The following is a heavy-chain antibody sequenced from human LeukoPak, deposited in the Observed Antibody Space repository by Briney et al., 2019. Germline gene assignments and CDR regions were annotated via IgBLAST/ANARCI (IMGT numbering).Heavy chain of an antibody. J-gene: IGHJ4*02. D-gene: IGHD5-12*01. V-gene: IGHV3-23*01. Sequence: GGSPRLSCAASGFTFSSYAMSWVRQAPGKGLEWVSAISGSGGSTYYADSMKGRFTISRDNSKNTLYLQMNSLRAEDTAVYYCAKARGYSGYERFFDYWGQGTLVTVSS. CDR3: AKARGYSGYERFFDY. CDR2: ISGSGGST. CDR1: GFTFSSYA.